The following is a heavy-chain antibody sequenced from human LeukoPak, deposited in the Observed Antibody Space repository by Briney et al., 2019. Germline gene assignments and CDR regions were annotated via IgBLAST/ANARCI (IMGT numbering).Heavy chain of an antibody. V-gene: IGHV3-64*01. CDR1: GFTFSSYA. CDR3: ARVGYTSYYHYGMDV. D-gene: IGHD6-13*01. J-gene: IGHJ6*02. CDR2: ISSNGGST. Sequence: QPGGSLRLSCAASGFTFSSYAMHWVRQAPGKGLEYVSAISSNGGSTYYANSVKGRFTISRDNSKNTLYLQMGSLRAEDMAVYYCARVGYTSYYHYGMDVWGQGTTVTVSS.